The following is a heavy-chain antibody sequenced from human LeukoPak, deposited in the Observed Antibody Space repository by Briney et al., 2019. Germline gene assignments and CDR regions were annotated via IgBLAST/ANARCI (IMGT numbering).Heavy chain of an antibody. CDR2: INPNSGGT. Sequence: ASVRVSCKASGYTFTSYYMHWVRQAPGQGLEWMGWINPNSGGTNYAQKFQGRVTMTRDTSISTAYMELSRLRSDDTAVYYCARGVVATIGDAFDIWGQGTMVTVSS. V-gene: IGHV1-2*02. CDR3: ARGVVATIGDAFDI. CDR1: GYTFTSYY. D-gene: IGHD5-12*01. J-gene: IGHJ3*02.